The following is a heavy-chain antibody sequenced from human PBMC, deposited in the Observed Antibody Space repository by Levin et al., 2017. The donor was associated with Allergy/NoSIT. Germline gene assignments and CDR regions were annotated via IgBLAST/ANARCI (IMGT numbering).Heavy chain of an antibody. CDR1: GFSVSSNY. Sequence: GGSLRLSCAASGFSVSSNYMTWDRQAPGKGLEWVSVIYSSGSTYYADSVKGRFTISRDNSKNTLYLQMTSLRAEDTAVYYCARPGHCSGGICYNGDAFEIWGQGTMVTVSS. V-gene: IGHV3-53*01. D-gene: IGHD2-15*01. J-gene: IGHJ3*02. CDR2: IYSSGST. CDR3: ARPGHCSGGICYNGDAFEI.